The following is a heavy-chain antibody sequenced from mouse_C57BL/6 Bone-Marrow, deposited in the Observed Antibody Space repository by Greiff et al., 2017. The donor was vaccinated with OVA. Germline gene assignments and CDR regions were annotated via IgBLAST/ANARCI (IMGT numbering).Heavy chain of an antibody. D-gene: IGHD1-1*01. CDR3: ARAPILRDYFDY. Sequence: EVQLQQSGPELVKPGASVKISCKASGYSFTGYYMNWVKQSPEKSLEWIGEINPSTGGTTYNQKFKAKATLTVDKSSSTAYMQLKSLTSEDSAVYYCARAPILRDYFDYWGQGTTLTVSS. J-gene: IGHJ2*01. CDR2: INPSTGGT. CDR1: GYSFTGYY. V-gene: IGHV1-42*01.